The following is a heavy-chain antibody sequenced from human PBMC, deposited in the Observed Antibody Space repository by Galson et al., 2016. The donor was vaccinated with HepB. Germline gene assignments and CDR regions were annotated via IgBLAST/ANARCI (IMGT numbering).Heavy chain of an antibody. D-gene: IGHD3-16*02. J-gene: IGHJ4*02. V-gene: IGHV3-23*01. CDR1: GFTFSSYA. Sequence: SLRLSCAASGFTFSSYAMSWVRQAPGKGLEWVSGISVSGRGTYYADSVKGRFTISRDNSKNTLYLQMNSLRVEDTAVYYCAKGGPQAMITFGGFIADFDYWGQGALVTVSS. CDR3: AKGGPQAMITFGGFIADFDY. CDR2: ISVSGRGT.